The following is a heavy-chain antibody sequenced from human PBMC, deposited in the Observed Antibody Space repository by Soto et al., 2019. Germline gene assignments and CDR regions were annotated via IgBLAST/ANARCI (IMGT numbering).Heavy chain of an antibody. J-gene: IGHJ3*01. CDR1: VGSITPYY. D-gene: IGHD2-15*01. V-gene: IGHV4-59*01. CDR3: ARQQYTVVTAFDD. CDR2: VSYSGNT. Sequence: LXLTCSVSVGSITPYYWSWIRQPPGEGLEWIGYVSYSGNTDYNPSLKSRVSISVDTSKNEFSLKLNSLTAADAAIYFCARQQYTVVTAFDDWGQGTMVTVSS.